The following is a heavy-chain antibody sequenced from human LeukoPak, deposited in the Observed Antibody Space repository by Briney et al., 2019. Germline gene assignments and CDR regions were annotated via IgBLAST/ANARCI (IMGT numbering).Heavy chain of an antibody. CDR2: IRSKANSYAT. CDR1: GLTFSGSA. Sequence: PGGSLRLSCAASGLTFSGSAMHWVRQASGKGLEWVGRIRSKANSYATAYAASVKGRFTISRDDSKNTAYLQMNSLKTEDTAVYYCTGLVGATGDYYYYMDVWGKGTTVTISS. J-gene: IGHJ6*03. V-gene: IGHV3-73*01. CDR3: TGLVGATGDYYYYMDV. D-gene: IGHD1-26*01.